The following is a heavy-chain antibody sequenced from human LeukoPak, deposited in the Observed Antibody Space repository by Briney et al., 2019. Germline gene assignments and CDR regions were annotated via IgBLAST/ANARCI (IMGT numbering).Heavy chain of an antibody. CDR1: GGSISSYY. CDR2: IYYSGNT. Sequence: SETLSLTCTVSGGSISSYYWSWIRQPPGKGLEWIGYIYYSGNTNYNPSLKSRVTISADTSKNQFSLKLSSVTAADTAVYYCASGHRGAGMTKTTPIDYWGQGTLVTVSS. CDR3: ASGHRGAGMTKTTPIDY. J-gene: IGHJ4*02. D-gene: IGHD1-14*01. V-gene: IGHV4-59*01.